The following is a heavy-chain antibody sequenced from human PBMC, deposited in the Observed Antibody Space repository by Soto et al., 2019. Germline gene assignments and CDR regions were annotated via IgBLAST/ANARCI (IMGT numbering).Heavy chain of an antibody. J-gene: IGHJ4*02. CDR2: ISTSGGFT. V-gene: IGHV3-11*05. D-gene: IGHD6-19*01. Sequence: QVQLVESGGGLVKPGGSLRLSCAVSGFTFSDYYMSWIRQAPGKGLEWISYISTSGGFTNYADSVKGRFTISRNNAKNSLYLQMNSLRDEDTAVYYCGRVYGSGWYLWDYWGQGTLVTVSS. CDR1: GFTFSDYY. CDR3: GRVYGSGWYLWDY.